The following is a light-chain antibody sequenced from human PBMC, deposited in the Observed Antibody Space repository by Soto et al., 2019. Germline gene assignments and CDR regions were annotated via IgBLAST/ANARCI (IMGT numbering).Light chain of an antibody. Sequence: QSGLTQPPSASGSSGQSVTMSCTGPTNDVGGFNYVSWYQQHPGRVPKLIIYEVDKRPSGVPDRFSGSKSGNTASLTVSGLQADDEADYYCTSYAGNSNYVFGTGTKVTVL. J-gene: IGLJ1*01. CDR3: TSYAGNSNYV. CDR2: EVD. V-gene: IGLV2-8*01. CDR1: TNDVGGFNY.